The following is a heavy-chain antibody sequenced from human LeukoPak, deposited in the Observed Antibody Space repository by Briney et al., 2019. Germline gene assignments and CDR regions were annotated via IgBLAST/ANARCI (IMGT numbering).Heavy chain of an antibody. J-gene: IGHJ4*02. CDR2: FDPEDGET. V-gene: IGHV1-24*01. CDR3: ATDYQWLVPPTFDY. D-gene: IGHD6-19*01. CDR1: GYTLTELS. Sequence: ASVKVPCKVSGYTLTELSMHWVRQAPGKGLEWMGGFDPEDGETIYAQKFQGRVTMTEDTSTDTAYMELSSLRSEDTAVYYCATDYQWLVPPTFDYWGQGTLVTVSS.